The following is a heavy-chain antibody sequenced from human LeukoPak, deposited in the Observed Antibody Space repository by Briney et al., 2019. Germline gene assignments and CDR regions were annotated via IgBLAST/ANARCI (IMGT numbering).Heavy chain of an antibody. CDR3: ARDSSHYLGSSDY. CDR2: INPNSGDT. V-gene: IGHV1-2*06. J-gene: IGHJ4*02. CDR1: GYTFTGYH. D-gene: IGHD6-6*01. Sequence: ASVKVSCKASGYTFTGYHMHWVRQAPGQGLEWMGRINPNSGDTNNAQKFQGRVTMTRDTSISTAYMDLSRLTSDDTAIYYCARDSSHYLGSSDYWGQGTLVTVSS.